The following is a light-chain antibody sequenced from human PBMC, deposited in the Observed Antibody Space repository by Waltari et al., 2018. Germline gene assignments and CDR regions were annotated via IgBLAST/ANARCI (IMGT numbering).Light chain of an antibody. CDR1: QSVTRNF. CDR2: AAS. V-gene: IGKV3-20*01. Sequence: EIVLTQSPGTLSLSPGERATLSCRARQSVTRNFLAWYQQKPGQAPRLLIFAASSRATGIPDRFSGRGSGTDFTLTITRLEPEDFAVYYCQQYGSSPYTFGQGTNLEIK. J-gene: IGKJ2*01. CDR3: QQYGSSPYT.